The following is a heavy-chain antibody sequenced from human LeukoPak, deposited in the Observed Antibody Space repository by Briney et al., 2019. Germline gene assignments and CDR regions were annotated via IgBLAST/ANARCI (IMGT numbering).Heavy chain of an antibody. V-gene: IGHV3-23*01. CDR1: GFTVSSNY. J-gene: IGHJ6*02. Sequence: GGSLRLSCAASGFTVSSNYMSWVRQAPGKGLEWVSAISGSGGSTYYADSVKGRFTISRDNSKNTLYLQMNSLRAEDTAVYYCAKGLALGYCSGGSCYYYYGMDVWGQGTTVTVSS. D-gene: IGHD2-15*01. CDR3: AKGLALGYCSGGSCYYYYGMDV. CDR2: ISGSGGST.